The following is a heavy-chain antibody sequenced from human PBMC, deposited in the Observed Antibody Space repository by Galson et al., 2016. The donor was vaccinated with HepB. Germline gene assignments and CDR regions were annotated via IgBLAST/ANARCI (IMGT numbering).Heavy chain of an antibody. D-gene: IGHD4-23*01. CDR2: IWNDGSNQ. Sequence: SLRLSCAASGFIFSSYGMHWVRQAPGKGLEWVAVIWNDGSNQYYVDSAKGRFTISRDNSKNTLYLQMNSLRAEDTAVYYCAREGMTTVAMLDYWGQGTLVIVAS. CDR3: AREGMTTVAMLDY. CDR1: GFIFSSYG. J-gene: IGHJ4*02. V-gene: IGHV3-33*01.